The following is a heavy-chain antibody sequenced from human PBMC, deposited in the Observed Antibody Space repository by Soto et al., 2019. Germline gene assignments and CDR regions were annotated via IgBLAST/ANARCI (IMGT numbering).Heavy chain of an antibody. V-gene: IGHV4-59*08. CDR1: GGSINSYC. CDR3: AVPRRSTVHMFYFDN. CDR2: IFDSGNA. Sequence: PSETLSLTCTVSGGSINSYCWSWIRQPPGKGLEWIAYIFDSGNANYNPSLKSRVTISVDTSKNQFSLKLTSVTAADTAVYYCAVPRRSTVHMFYFDNWARGPLVPVSS. D-gene: IGHD2-2*01. J-gene: IGHJ4*02.